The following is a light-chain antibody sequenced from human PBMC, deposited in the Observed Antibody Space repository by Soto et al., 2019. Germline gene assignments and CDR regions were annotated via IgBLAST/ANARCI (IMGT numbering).Light chain of an antibody. V-gene: IGKV3-20*01. CDR2: GIS. CDR1: HTIGSSY. J-gene: IGKJ1*01. Sequence: EIVLTQSPGTLSLSPGERATLSCRASHTIGSSYLAWYQQKPGQAPRLLMYGISRRATGIPDRFSGSGSGTDFTLTISRLEPEDFAVYYCQQYAGSPWTFGQGTKVDIK. CDR3: QQYAGSPWT.